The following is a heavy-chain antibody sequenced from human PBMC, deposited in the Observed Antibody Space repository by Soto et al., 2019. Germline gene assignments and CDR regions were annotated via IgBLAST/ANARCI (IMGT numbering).Heavy chain of an antibody. Sequence: SETLSPTCTVSGGSLSSGDYYWSWLRQPPRTGLEWIGYIYYSGSTYYNPSLKSRVTISVDTSKNQFSLKLSSVTAADTAVYYCARDRTYYDFWSGYGLDPWGQGTLVTVSS. D-gene: IGHD3-3*01. CDR2: IYYSGST. CDR3: ARDRTYYDFWSGYGLDP. CDR1: GGSLSSGDYY. J-gene: IGHJ5*02. V-gene: IGHV4-30-4*01.